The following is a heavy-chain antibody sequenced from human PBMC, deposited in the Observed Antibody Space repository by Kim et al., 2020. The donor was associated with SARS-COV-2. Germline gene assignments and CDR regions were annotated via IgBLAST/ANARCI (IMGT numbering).Heavy chain of an antibody. D-gene: IGHD6-25*01. CDR3: AKERVGSGLGGDNEY. CDR1: GFTFSNSG. V-gene: IGHV3-23*01. Sequence: GGSLRLSCTASGFTFSNSGMAWVRQAPGKGKEWVSAIGVGGSTFYQDSVRGRFIISRDNSENTLYLQMNSRRAEDTAIYYCAKERVGSGLGGDNEYLGQG. CDR2: IGVGGST. J-gene: IGHJ4*02.